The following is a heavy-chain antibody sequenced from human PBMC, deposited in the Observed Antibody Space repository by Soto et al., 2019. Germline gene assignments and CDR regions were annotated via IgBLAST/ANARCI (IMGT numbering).Heavy chain of an antibody. Sequence: QVQLVESGGGVVQPGGSLRLSCAASGFKFSSYAMHWVRQAPGKGLEWVAVIWYDGSKKYYADSVKGRFTISRDNSKNTVYLQLNSLRAEDTAVYFCARDGDYGDDLDYLDHWGQGTLVTVSS. D-gene: IGHD4-17*01. V-gene: IGHV3-33*01. CDR2: IWYDGSKK. J-gene: IGHJ4*02. CDR1: GFKFSSYA. CDR3: ARDGDYGDDLDYLDH.